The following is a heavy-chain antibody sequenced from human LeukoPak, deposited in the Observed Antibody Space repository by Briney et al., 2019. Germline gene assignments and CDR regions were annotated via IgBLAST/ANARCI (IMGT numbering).Heavy chain of an antibody. Sequence: SGKVSCKASGDTFTSYDINWVRQATGQGLEWMGWMNPNSDNTGYAQKFQGRVTMTRNTSTSTAYMELSSLRSEDTAVYYCARVRPGSPAAAKYYWVQGTLVTVSS. CDR2: MNPNSDNT. V-gene: IGHV1-8*01. CDR3: ARVRPGSPAAAKYY. D-gene: IGHD2-15*01. J-gene: IGHJ4*02. CDR1: GDTFTSYD.